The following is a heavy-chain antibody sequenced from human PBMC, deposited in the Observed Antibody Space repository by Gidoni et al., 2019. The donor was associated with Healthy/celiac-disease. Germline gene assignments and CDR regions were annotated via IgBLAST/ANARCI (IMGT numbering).Heavy chain of an antibody. CDR2: IYYSGST. V-gene: IGHV4-39*01. J-gene: IGHJ5*02. CDR1: GGSISSSSYY. CDR3: ARQEIVCSGGSCYSNWFDP. D-gene: IGHD2-15*01. Sequence: QLQLQESGPGLVKPSETLSLTCTVSGGSISSSSYYWGWIRQPPGKGLEWIGSIYYSGSTYYNPSLKSRVTISVDTSKNQFSLKLSSVTAADTAVYYCARQEIVCSGGSCYSNWFDPWGQGTLVTVSS.